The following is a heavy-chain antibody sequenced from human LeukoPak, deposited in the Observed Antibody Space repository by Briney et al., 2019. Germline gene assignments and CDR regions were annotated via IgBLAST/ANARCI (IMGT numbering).Heavy chain of an antibody. CDR3: ARGRRYFDWLLRGYYFDY. CDR2: INHSGST. J-gene: IGHJ4*02. D-gene: IGHD3-9*01. CDR1: GGSFSGYY. Sequence: SETLSLTCAVYGGSFSGYYWSLIRQPPGKGLEWIGEINHSGSTNYNPSLKSRVTISVDTSKNQFSLKLSSVTAADTAVYYCARGRRYFDWLLRGYYFDYWGQGTLVTVSS. V-gene: IGHV4-34*01.